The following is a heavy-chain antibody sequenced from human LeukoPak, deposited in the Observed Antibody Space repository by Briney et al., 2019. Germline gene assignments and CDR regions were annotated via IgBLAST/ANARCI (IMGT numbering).Heavy chain of an antibody. D-gene: IGHD3-10*01. Sequence: GASVKVSCKASGYTFTSYYMHWVRQAPGRGLEWMGIINPSGGSTSYAQKFQGRVTMTRDTSTSTVYKELSSLRSEDTAVYYCARDDGSGSYYTWGQGTLVTVSS. CDR2: INPSGGST. CDR3: ARDDGSGSYYT. CDR1: GYTFTSYY. V-gene: IGHV1-46*01. J-gene: IGHJ5*02.